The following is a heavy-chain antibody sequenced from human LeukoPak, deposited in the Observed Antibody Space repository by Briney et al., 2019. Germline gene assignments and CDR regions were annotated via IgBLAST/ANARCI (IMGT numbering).Heavy chain of an antibody. D-gene: IGHD3-10*01. CDR3: ARDRLVRGVPGMDV. CDR1: GFTFSSYG. Sequence: GGSLRLSCAASGFTFSSYGMHWVRQAPGKGLEWVAVIWYDGSNKYYADSVKGRFTISRDNSKNTLYLQMNSLRAEDTAVYYCARDRLVRGVPGMDVWGQGTTVTVSS. V-gene: IGHV3-33*01. J-gene: IGHJ6*02. CDR2: IWYDGSNK.